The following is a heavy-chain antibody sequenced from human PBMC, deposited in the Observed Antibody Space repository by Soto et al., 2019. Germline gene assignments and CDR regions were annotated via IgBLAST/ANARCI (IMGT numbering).Heavy chain of an antibody. CDR2: VYSGGST. CDR3: AKDFSGKNDAFDI. Sequence: GGSLRLSCAASGFTVTTNYMIWVRQPPGKGLEWVSVVYSGGSTYYADSVKGRFTVSRDNSKNTLYLQMNSLRAEDTAVYYCAKDFSGKNDAFDIWGQGTVVTVSS. V-gene: IGHV3-66*01. D-gene: IGHD3-10*01. CDR1: GFTVTTNY. J-gene: IGHJ3*02.